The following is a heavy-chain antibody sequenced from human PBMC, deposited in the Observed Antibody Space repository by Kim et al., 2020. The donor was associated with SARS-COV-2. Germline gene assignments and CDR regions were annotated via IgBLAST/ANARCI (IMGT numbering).Heavy chain of an antibody. CDR1: GFAFGTHS. D-gene: IGHD2-2*01. Sequence: GGSLRLSCAASGFAFGTHSMNWVRQAPGKGLEWVASIGDGTNYIYYADSVKGRFTISRDNAKNSLYLQMSSLRAEDTAVYYCARGGYCSSTSCYFYYYALDVGGQGTTVTVSS. J-gene: IGHJ6*02. V-gene: IGHV3-21*01. CDR2: IGDGTNYI. CDR3: ARGGYCSSTSCYFYYYALDV.